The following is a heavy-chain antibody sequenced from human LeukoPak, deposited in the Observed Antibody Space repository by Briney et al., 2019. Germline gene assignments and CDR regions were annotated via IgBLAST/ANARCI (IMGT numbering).Heavy chain of an antibody. CDR3: ARDRISGIAVAGTNYYYYYMDV. J-gene: IGHJ6*03. Sequence: ASVKVSCKASSYTFTSYGISWVRQAPGQGLEWMGWISAYNGNTNYAQKLQGRVTMTTDTSTSTAYMELRSLRSDDTAVYYCARDRISGIAVAGTNYYYYYMDVWGKRTTVTVSS. CDR1: SYTFTSYG. V-gene: IGHV1-18*01. D-gene: IGHD6-19*01. CDR2: ISAYNGNT.